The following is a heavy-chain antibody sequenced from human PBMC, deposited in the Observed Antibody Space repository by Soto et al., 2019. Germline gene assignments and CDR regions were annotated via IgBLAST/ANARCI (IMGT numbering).Heavy chain of an antibody. D-gene: IGHD4-17*01. CDR2: IYYSGST. Sequence: KPSETLSLTCTVSGGSISSYYWSWIRQPPGKGLEWIGYIYYSGSTNYNPSLKSRVTISVDTSKNQFSLKLSSVTAADTAVYYCARVPVTTYYYYGMDVWGQGTTVTVSS. CDR1: GGSISSYY. J-gene: IGHJ6*02. CDR3: ARVPVTTYYYYGMDV. V-gene: IGHV4-59*01.